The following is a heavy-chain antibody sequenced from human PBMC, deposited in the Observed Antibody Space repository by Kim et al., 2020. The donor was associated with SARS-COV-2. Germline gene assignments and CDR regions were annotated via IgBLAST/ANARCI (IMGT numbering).Heavy chain of an antibody. Sequence: AGSVQGRFRLSRDNDKHTLYLQMDSLGPEDTAVYYCARVARELTLDWFFDLWGRGTLVTVSS. J-gene: IGHJ2*01. CDR3: ARVARELTLDWFFDL. V-gene: IGHV3-30*07. D-gene: IGHD1-26*01.